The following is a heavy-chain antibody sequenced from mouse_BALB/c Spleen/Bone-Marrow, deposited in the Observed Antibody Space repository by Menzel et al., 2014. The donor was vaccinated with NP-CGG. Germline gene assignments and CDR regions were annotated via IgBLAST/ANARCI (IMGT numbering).Heavy chain of an antibody. CDR2: ISSGGSYT. V-gene: IGHV5-9-3*01. CDR3: ARHIATVVADY. D-gene: IGHD1-1*01. CDR1: GFTFSSYA. Sequence: EVMLVESGGGLVKPGGSLKLSCAASGFTFSSYAMSWVRPTPEKRLEWVATISSGGSYTYYPDSVKGRFTISRDNAKNTLYLQMSSLRSEDTAMYYCARHIATVVADYWGQGTTLTVSS. J-gene: IGHJ2*01.